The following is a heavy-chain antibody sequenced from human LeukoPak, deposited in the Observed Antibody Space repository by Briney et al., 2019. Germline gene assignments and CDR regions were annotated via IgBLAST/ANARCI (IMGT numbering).Heavy chain of an antibody. CDR1: GFTFSNAW. CDR3: TTAFAEYYDYVWGSYRQGTDY. D-gene: IGHD3-16*02. CDR2: IKSKTDDGTT. J-gene: IGHJ4*02. V-gene: IGHV3-15*01. Sequence: PGGALTLSCPASGFTFSNAWMSWLRQAPGKGLEWVGRIKSKTDDGTTDYAAPVKGRFTISRDDSKNTLYLQMNSLKTEDTAVYYCTTAFAEYYDYVWGSYRQGTDYWGQGTLVTVSS.